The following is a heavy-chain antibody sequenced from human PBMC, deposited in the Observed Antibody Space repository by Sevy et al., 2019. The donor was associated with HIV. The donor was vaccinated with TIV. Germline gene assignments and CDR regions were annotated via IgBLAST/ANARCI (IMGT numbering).Heavy chain of an antibody. CDR1: GYTFTGQY. J-gene: IGHJ4*02. CDR3: SRDLRLRGYSYGCFDF. Sequence: ASVKVSCKASGYTFTGQYIHWVRQAPGQGLEWMGWINPNSGDTNYAQEFQGRVTMPRDTSISTAYMELSGMKSDDTDDYDCSRDLRLRGYSYGCFDFWGQGTLVTVSS. V-gene: IGHV1-2*02. CDR2: INPNSGDT. D-gene: IGHD5-18*01.